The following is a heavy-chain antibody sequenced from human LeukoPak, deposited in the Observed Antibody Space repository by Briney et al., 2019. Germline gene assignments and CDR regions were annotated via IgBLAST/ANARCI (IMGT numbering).Heavy chain of an antibody. D-gene: IGHD3-10*01. J-gene: IGHJ4*02. Sequence: ASVKVSCKASRGTFSSYAISWVRQAPGQGLEWMGRIIPILGIANYAQKFQGRVTITADKSTSTAYMELRSLRSDDTAVYYCASQYYYGSGSYYNVAPPNYCGQGTLVTVSS. CDR3: ASQYYYGSGSYYNVAPPNY. CDR2: IIPILGIA. V-gene: IGHV1-69*04. CDR1: RGTFSSYA.